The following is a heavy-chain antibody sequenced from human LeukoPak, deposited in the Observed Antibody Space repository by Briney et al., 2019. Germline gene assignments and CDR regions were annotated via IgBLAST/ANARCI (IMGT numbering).Heavy chain of an antibody. Sequence: SETLSLTCTVSGGSISSYYWSWIRQPPGKGLEWIGYIYYSGSTNYNPSLKSRVTISVDTSKNQFSLKLSSVTAADTAVYYCASIPPIGGYNWNYDDYYFDYWGQGTLATVSS. CDR2: IYYSGST. D-gene: IGHD1-7*01. CDR1: GGSISSYY. CDR3: ASIPPIGGYNWNYDDYYFDY. J-gene: IGHJ4*02. V-gene: IGHV4-59*12.